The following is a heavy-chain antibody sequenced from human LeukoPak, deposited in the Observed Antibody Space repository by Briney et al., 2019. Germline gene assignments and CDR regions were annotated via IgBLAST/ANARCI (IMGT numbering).Heavy chain of an antibody. D-gene: IGHD3-9*01. J-gene: IGHJ6*03. V-gene: IGHV3-48*03. Sequence: PGGSLRLSCAASGFTFSSYEMNWVRQAPGKGLEWVSYISSGGSSIYYADSVKGRFTISRDNAKNSLYLQMNSLRAEDTAVYYCAREYYDILTGYFYYYYMDVWGKGTTVTVSS. CDR1: GFTFSSYE. CDR2: ISSGGSSI. CDR3: AREYYDILTGYFYYYYMDV.